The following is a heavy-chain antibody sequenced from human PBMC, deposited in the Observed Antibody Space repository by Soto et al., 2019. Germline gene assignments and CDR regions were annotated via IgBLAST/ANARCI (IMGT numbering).Heavy chain of an antibody. D-gene: IGHD3-3*01. CDR1: GYTFTSYG. CDR3: ARDFWSGYYPPWFDP. J-gene: IGHJ5*02. CDR2: ISAYNGNT. V-gene: IGHV1-18*04. Sequence: QVQLVQSGAEVKKPGASVKVSCKASGYTFTSYGISWVRQAPGQGLEWMGWISAYNGNTNYAQKLQGRVTMTTDTSTSTAYMELRSLRSDDTAVYYGARDFWSGYYPPWFDPWGQGTLVTVSS.